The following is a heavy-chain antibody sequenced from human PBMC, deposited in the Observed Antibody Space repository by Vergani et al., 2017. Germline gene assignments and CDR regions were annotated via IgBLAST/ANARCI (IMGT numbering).Heavy chain of an antibody. J-gene: IGHJ4*02. D-gene: IGHD1-26*01. V-gene: IGHV4-34*01. Sequence: QVQLQQWGAGLLKPSETLSLTCAVYGGSFSGYYWSWIRQPPGKGLEWIGYIYYSGSTYYNPSLKSRVTISVDTSKNQFSLKLSSVTAADTAVYYCARQPPIVGATKGFDYWGQGTLVTVSS. CDR1: GGSFSGYY. CDR2: IYYSGST. CDR3: ARQPPIVGATKGFDY.